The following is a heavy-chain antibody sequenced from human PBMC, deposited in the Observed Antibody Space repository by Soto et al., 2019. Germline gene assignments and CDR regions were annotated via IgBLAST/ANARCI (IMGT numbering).Heavy chain of an antibody. D-gene: IGHD1-26*01. CDR2: ISYDGSNK. CDR3: AIRDQVSGSYPGLDYYYYYGMDV. Sequence: QVQLVESGGGVVQPGRSLRLSCAASGFTFSSYAMHWVRQAPGKGLEWVAVISYDGSNKYYADSVKGRFTISRDNSKNTLYLQMNSLRAEDTAVYYCAIRDQVSGSYPGLDYYYYYGMDVWGQGTTVTVSS. CDR1: GFTFSSYA. J-gene: IGHJ6*02. V-gene: IGHV3-30-3*01.